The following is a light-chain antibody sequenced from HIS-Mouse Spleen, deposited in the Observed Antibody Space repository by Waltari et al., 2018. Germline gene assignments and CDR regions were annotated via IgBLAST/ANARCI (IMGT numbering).Light chain of an antibody. J-gene: IGLJ2*01. CDR2: DVS. Sequence: QSALTQPASVSGSPGQSITISCTGTSRDVGGYNYVSWYQQHPGKAPKRMIYDVSNRPSGVSNRFSGSKSGNTASLTISGLQAEDEADYYCSSYTSSSVVFGGGTKLTVL. CDR3: SSYTSSSVV. CDR1: SRDVGGYNY. V-gene: IGLV2-14*03.